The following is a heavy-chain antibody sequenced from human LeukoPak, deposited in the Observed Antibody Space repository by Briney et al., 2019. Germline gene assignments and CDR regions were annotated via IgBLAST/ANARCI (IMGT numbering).Heavy chain of an antibody. V-gene: IGHV3-48*01. Sequence: PGGSLRLSCAASGFTFSSYSMNWVRQAPRKGLEWVSYISSSSSTIYYADSVKGRLTISRDNAKNSLYLQMNSLRAEDTTVYYCARVYDFWSGSNWFDPWGQGTLVTVSS. CDR1: GFTFSSYS. D-gene: IGHD3-3*01. CDR2: ISSSSSTI. J-gene: IGHJ5*02. CDR3: ARVYDFWSGSNWFDP.